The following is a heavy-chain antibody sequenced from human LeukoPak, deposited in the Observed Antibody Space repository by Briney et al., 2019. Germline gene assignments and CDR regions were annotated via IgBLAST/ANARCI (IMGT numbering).Heavy chain of an antibody. D-gene: IGHD5-18*01. Sequence: GGSLRLSCAASGFTFSSYSMNWVRQAPGKGLEWVSSISSSSSYIYYADSVEGRFAISRDNAKNSLYLQMNSLRAEDTAVYYCARAPVDTAMGDYWGHGTLVTVFS. CDR3: ARAPVDTAMGDY. CDR1: GFTFSSYS. V-gene: IGHV3-21*01. J-gene: IGHJ4*01. CDR2: ISSSSSYI.